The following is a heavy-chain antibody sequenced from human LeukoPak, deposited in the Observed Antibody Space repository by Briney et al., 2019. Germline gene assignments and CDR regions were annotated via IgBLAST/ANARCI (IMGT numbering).Heavy chain of an antibody. CDR1: GFTFSSYA. D-gene: IGHD5-18*01. CDR3: AREGYCYAFDY. V-gene: IGHV3-30-3*01. Sequence: GGSLRLSCAASGFTFSSYAMHWVRQAPGKGLEWVAVISYDGSNKYYADSVKGRFTISRDNSKNTLFLQMNSLRAADTAVYYCAREGYCYAFDYWGQGTLVTVSS. CDR2: ISYDGSNK. J-gene: IGHJ4*02.